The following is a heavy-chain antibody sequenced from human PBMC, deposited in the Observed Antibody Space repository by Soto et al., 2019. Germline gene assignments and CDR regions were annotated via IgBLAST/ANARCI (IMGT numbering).Heavy chain of an antibody. V-gene: IGHV3-74*01. CDR2: MKSDGRST. CDR1: GFTFSFYW. CDR3: ARGFRFGSSYTIDF. D-gene: IGHD6-13*01. Sequence: PGGSLRLSCAASGFTFSFYWMYWVRQAPGKGLVWVSHMKSDGRSTSYADSVKGRFTISRDNAKNSLYLEMNSLSAEDTAVYYCARGFRFGSSYTIDFWGQGTLVTVSS. J-gene: IGHJ4*02.